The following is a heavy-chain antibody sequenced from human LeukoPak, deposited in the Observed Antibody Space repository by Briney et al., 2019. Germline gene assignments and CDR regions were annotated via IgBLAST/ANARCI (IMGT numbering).Heavy chain of an antibody. CDR1: GFTFSSYE. Sequence: LPGGSLRLSCAASGFTFSSYEMNWVRQAPGKGLEWVSYISSSGSTIYYADSVKGRFTISRDNAKNSLYLQMNTLRAEDTAVYYCARESGYGDYYGADYWGQGTLVTVSS. CDR2: ISSSGSTI. CDR3: ARESGYGDYYGADY. V-gene: IGHV3-48*03. D-gene: IGHD4-17*01. J-gene: IGHJ4*02.